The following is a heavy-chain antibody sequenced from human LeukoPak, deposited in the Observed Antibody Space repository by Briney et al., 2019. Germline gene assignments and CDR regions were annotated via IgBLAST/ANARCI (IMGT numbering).Heavy chain of an antibody. V-gene: IGHV4-30-2*01. CDR3: ARAKYYGSGSYFDY. D-gene: IGHD3-10*01. CDR2: IYHSGST. Sequence: PSQTLSLTCAVSGCSMSSGGYSWSWIRQPPGKGLEWIGCIYHSGSTYYNPSLKSRVTISVDRSKNQFSLKLSSVTAADTAVYYCARAKYYGSGSYFDYWGQGTLVTVSS. CDR1: GCSMSSGGYS. J-gene: IGHJ4*02.